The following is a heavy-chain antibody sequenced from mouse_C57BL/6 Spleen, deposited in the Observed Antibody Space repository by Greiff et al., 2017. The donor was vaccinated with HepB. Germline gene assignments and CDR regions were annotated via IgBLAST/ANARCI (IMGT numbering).Heavy chain of an antibody. Sequence: VHVKQSGPLLVKPGASVKMSCKASGYTFTDYYMNWVKQSHGKSLEWIGVINPYNGGTSYNQKFKGKATLTVDKSSSTAYMELNSLTSEDSAVYYCARRGAGTNYFDYWGQGTTLTVSS. CDR3: ARRGAGTNYFDY. CDR1: GYTFTDYY. V-gene: IGHV1-19*01. CDR2: INPYNGGT. D-gene: IGHD4-1*01. J-gene: IGHJ2*01.